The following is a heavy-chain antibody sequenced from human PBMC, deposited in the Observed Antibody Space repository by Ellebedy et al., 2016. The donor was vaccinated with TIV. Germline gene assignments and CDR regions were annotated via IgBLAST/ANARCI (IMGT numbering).Heavy chain of an antibody. D-gene: IGHD1-26*01. CDR3: ARGAASAWEVFFY. CDR1: GFTFSTYS. J-gene: IGHJ4*02. CDR2: IYSGGYT. V-gene: IGHV3-66*01. Sequence: GESLKISXAASGFTFSTYSMNWVRQAPGKGLEWVSAIYSGGYTYYADSVKGRFTVSRDISKDTLYLQMNSLRAEDTAVYYCARGAASAWEVFFYWGQGTLVTVSP.